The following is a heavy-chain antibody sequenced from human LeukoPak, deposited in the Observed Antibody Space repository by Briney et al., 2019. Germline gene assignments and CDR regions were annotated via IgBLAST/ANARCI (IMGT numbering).Heavy chain of an antibody. V-gene: IGHV3-30*18. CDR3: AKGHSYDILTGYHPLDY. D-gene: IGHD3-9*01. CDR2: ISYDGSNK. CDR1: GFTFSSYG. Sequence: GRSLRLSCAASGFTFSSYGMHWVRQAPGKGLEWVAVISYDGSNKYYADSVKGRFTISRDNSKNTLCLQMNSLRAEDTAVYYCAKGHSYDILTGYHPLDYWGQGTLVTVSS. J-gene: IGHJ4*02.